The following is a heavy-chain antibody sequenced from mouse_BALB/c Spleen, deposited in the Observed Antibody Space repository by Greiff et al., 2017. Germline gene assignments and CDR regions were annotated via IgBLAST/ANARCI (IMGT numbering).Heavy chain of an antibody. CDR3: ARRDGNFDV. D-gene: IGHD2-1*01. V-gene: IGHV5-12-1*01. CDR2: ISSGGGST. CDR1: GFTFSSYD. J-gene: IGHJ1*01. Sequence: EVKLQESGGDLVKPGGSLKLSCAASGFTFSSYDMSWVRQTPEKRLEWVAYISSGGGSTYYPDTVKGRFTISRDNAKNTLYLQMSSLKSEDTAMYYCARRDGNFDVWGAGTTVTVSS.